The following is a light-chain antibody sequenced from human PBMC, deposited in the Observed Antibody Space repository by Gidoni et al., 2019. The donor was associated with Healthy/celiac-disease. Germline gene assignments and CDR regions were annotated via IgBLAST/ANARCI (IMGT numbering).Light chain of an antibody. CDR2: DVS. Sequence: QSALTQPASVCGSPGQSNTISFTGTSSDVGGYNHVSWYQQHPGKAPKLMIYDVSNRPSGVSNRFSGSKSGNTASLTISGLQAEDEADYYCSSYTSSSTYVFGTGTKVTVL. CDR1: SSDVGGYNH. CDR3: SSYTSSSTYV. J-gene: IGLJ1*01. V-gene: IGLV2-14*01.